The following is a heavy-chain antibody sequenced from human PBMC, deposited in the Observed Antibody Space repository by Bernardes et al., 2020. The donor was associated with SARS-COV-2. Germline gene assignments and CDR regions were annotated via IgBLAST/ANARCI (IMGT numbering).Heavy chain of an antibody. J-gene: IGHJ5*02. Sequence: SETLSLTCTVSGGSVTTDSYFWGWIRQSPAKGLEWIGSFHHSGSTYYSPSLKSRVTMSVDTSNNQLSLRLRSVTAADTAVYYCARLPSGFYYDTDGYFAVSGWFDPWGQGILVTVSS. CDR1: GGSVTTDSYF. V-gene: IGHV4-39*01. CDR2: FHHSGST. D-gene: IGHD3-22*01. CDR3: ARLPSGFYYDTDGYFAVSGWFDP.